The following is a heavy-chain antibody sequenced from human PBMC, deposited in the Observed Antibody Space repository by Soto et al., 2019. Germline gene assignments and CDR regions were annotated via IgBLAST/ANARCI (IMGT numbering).Heavy chain of an antibody. CDR2: ISYTGIT. CDR3: ARDLDGVVPGRGAFAV. J-gene: IGHJ3*01. Sequence: QVRLQESGQGLVRPSQTLSLICTVSGYSMRDDNFYWSFLRQRPGAGPEWLGYISYTGITFYNPSLESRTFICVDPANNQFSLNLKSVTAADTAVYYCARDLDGVVPGRGAFAVWGPGTLVTVSS. CDR1: GYSMRDDNFY. V-gene: IGHV4-31*03. D-gene: IGHD6-19*01.